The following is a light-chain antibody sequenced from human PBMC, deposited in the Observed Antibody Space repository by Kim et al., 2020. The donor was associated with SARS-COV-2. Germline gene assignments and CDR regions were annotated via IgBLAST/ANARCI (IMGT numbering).Light chain of an antibody. CDR2: DIS. CDR3: QQFDDLPIT. V-gene: IGKV1-33*01. CDR1: QDIAEF. Sequence: DIQMTQSPSSLSASVGDRVTITCQASQDIAEFINWYQQKPGEAPKLLIYDISILKTGVPSRFSGSGSGTHFSLTINNLQPEDFETYYCQQFDDLPITFGQGTRLEIK. J-gene: IGKJ5*01.